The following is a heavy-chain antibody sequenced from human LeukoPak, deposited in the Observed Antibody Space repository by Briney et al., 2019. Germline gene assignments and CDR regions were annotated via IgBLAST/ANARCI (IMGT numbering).Heavy chain of an antibody. CDR1: GGSISRYY. D-gene: IGHD2-21*01. CDR3: ARDRDLRPHTSFDI. J-gene: IGHJ3*02. Sequence: PETLSLTCTVSGGSISRYYWSWIRQSAGKGLEWIGRIYASGSSGNTKYNPSLKSRVTISLDTSKNRFSLKVNSVTAADTDVYYCARDRDLRPHTSFDIWGQGTLVTVSP. CDR2: IYASGSSGNT. V-gene: IGHV4-4*07.